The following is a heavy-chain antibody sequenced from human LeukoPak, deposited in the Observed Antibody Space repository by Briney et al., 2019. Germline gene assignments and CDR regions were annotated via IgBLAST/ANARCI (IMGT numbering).Heavy chain of an antibody. D-gene: IGHD3-16*01. V-gene: IGHV3-30*04. CDR2: ISYDGSNK. CDR3: ARDFRAGGVTSKAFDI. Sequence: GSLRLSCAASGFTFSNYAIHWVCQAPGKGLEWVAVISYDGSNKYYADSVKGRFTISRDNSKNTLYLQMNSLRAEDTAVYYCARDFRAGGVTSKAFDIWGQGTVVTVSS. J-gene: IGHJ3*02. CDR1: GFTFSNYA.